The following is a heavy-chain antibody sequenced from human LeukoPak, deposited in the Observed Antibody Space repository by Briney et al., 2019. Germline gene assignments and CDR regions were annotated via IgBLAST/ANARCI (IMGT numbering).Heavy chain of an antibody. CDR3: ARQEGQVSYDSSGYFVY. CDR1: GGSFSGYY. D-gene: IGHD3-22*01. CDR2: INHSGST. Sequence: SPSETLSLTCAVYGGSFSGYYWSWIRQPPGKGLEWIGEINHSGSTNYNPSLKSRVTISVDTSKNQFSLKLSSVTAADTAVYYCARQEGQVSYDSSGYFVYWGQGTLVTVSS. J-gene: IGHJ4*02. V-gene: IGHV4-34*01.